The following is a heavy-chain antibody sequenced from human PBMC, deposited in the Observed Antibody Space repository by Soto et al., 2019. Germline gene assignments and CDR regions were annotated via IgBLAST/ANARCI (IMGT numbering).Heavy chain of an antibody. Sequence: ASVKVSCKASGYTFSNYDINWVRQATGQGLEWLGWMNPSSGYTGYAQKFQGRVTMTGDTSISTAYMELSSLTSADTAVYYCARFVRHQLPTIDYWGQGALVTVSS. V-gene: IGHV1-8*01. D-gene: IGHD1-26*01. CDR3: ARFVRHQLPTIDY. CDR1: GYTFSNYD. J-gene: IGHJ4*02. CDR2: MNPSSGYT.